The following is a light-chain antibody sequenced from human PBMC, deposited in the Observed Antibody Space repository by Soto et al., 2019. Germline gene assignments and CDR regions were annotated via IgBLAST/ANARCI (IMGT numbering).Light chain of an antibody. CDR3: QQYSRLLS. Sequence: DIQMTQSPSXLSASVGXRVTITXRASESXXTWLAWYQQKPGKAPKLLIYGASRLESGVPTRFSGDGAGTEVTLTISSLQLDDLCIYYCQQYSRLLSFGQGTKVEIE. V-gene: IGKV1-5*03. CDR1: ESXXTW. J-gene: IGKJ1*01. CDR2: GAS.